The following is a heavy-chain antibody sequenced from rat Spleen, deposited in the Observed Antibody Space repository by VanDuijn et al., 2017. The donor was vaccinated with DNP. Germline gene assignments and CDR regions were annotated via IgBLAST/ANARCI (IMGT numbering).Heavy chain of an antibody. CDR2: IGTNGGST. D-gene: IGHD1-12*02. CDR1: GFTFSSFP. CDR3: VRPDYYDGSYPHY. V-gene: IGHV5-46*01. J-gene: IGHJ2*01. Sequence: EVQLVESGGGLVQPGGSMKLSCAASGFTFSSFPMAWVRQAPTKGLEWVATIGTNGGSTYYRDSVKGRFTISRDNVKSIVYLQMNSLRSEDTATYFCVRPDYYDGSYPHYWGQGVMVTVSS.